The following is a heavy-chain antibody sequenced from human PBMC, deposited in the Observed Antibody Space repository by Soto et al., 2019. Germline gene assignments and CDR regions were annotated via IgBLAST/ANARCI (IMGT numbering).Heavy chain of an antibody. CDR3: ARDLDHSSGWSGHFDY. CDR1: GYTFTSYG. D-gene: IGHD6-19*01. V-gene: IGHV1-18*01. J-gene: IGHJ4*02. CDR2: ISAYNGDT. Sequence: ASVKVSCKASGYTFTSYGISWVRQAPGQGLEWMGWISAYNGDTNYAQKLQGRVTMTTDTSTSTAYMELRSLRSDDTAVYYCARDLDHSSGWSGHFDYWGQGTLVTVSS.